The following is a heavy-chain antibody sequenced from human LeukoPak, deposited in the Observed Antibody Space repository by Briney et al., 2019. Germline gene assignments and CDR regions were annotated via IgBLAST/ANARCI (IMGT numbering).Heavy chain of an antibody. CDR2: INPNSGGP. Sequence: ASVKVSCKASGYTFTGYYVHGVRQAPGQGLEWMGWINPNSGGPNYAQKFQGRVTMTRDTSISTAYMELSRLRSDDTAVYYCARVEGIAAAGQAEYFQHWGQGTLVTVSS. D-gene: IGHD6-13*01. V-gene: IGHV1-2*02. CDR1: GYTFTGYY. J-gene: IGHJ1*01. CDR3: ARVEGIAAAGQAEYFQH.